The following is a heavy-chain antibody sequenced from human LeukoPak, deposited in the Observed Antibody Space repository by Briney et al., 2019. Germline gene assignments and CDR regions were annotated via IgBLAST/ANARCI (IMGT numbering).Heavy chain of an antibody. CDR1: GGSISSYY. CDR3: AREHYYGSGSYIHDAFDI. V-gene: IGHV4-34*01. D-gene: IGHD3-10*01. J-gene: IGHJ3*02. CDR2: INHSGST. Sequence: SETLSLTCTVAGGSISSYYWSWIRQPPGKGLEWIGEINHSGSTNYNPSLKSRVTISVDTSKNQFSLKLSSVTAADTAVYYCAREHYYGSGSYIHDAFDIWGQGTMVTVSS.